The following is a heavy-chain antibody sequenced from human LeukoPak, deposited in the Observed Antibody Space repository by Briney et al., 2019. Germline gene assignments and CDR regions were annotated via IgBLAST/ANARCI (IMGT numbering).Heavy chain of an antibody. CDR2: IYSGGST. Sequence: GGSLRLSCAASGFTVSSNYMSWVRQAPGKGLEWVSVIYSGGSTYYADSVKGRFTISRDNSKNTLYLQMNSLRAEDTAVYYCARDQDSSGYYSWFDPWGQGTLVTVSS. D-gene: IGHD3-22*01. CDR1: GFTVSSNY. CDR3: ARDQDSSGYYSWFDP. V-gene: IGHV3-66*01. J-gene: IGHJ5*02.